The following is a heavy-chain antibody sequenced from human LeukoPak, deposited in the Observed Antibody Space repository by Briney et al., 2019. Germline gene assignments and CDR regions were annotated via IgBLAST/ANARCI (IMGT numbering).Heavy chain of an antibody. V-gene: IGHV4-59*01. CDR1: GGSISSYY. D-gene: IGHD2-2*02. Sequence: SETLSLTCTVSGGSISSYYWSWIRQPPGKGLEWIGYIYYSGSTNYNSSLKSRVTISVDTSKNQFSLKLSSVTAADTAVSYCAVTVPAAIDYYYYMDVWGKGTTVTVSS. CDR3: AVTVPAAIDYYYYMDV. CDR2: IYYSGST. J-gene: IGHJ6*03.